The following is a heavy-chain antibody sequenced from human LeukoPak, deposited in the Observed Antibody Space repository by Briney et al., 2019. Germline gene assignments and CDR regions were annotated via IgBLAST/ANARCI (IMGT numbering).Heavy chain of an antibody. V-gene: IGHV4-61*02. CDR1: GGSISSGSYY. Sequence: SETLSLTCTVSGGSISSGSYYWSWIRQPAGKGLEWIGRIYTSGSTNYNPSLKSRVTISVDTSKNQFPLKLSSVTAADTAVYYCARDDRILTGYFVYWGQGTLVTVSS. CDR2: IYTSGST. J-gene: IGHJ4*02. CDR3: ARDDRILTGYFVY. D-gene: IGHD3-9*01.